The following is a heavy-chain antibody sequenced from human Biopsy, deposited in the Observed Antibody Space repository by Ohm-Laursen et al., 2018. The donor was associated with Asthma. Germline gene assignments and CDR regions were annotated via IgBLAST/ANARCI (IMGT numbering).Heavy chain of an antibody. V-gene: IGHV4-34*01. CDR2: SDHRGNT. J-gene: IGHJ6*02. CDR3: ARGPEWSGLDI. Sequence: GTLSLTCSMYGLSSSAYYWTGIRQTPGKGLEWIGESDHRGNTNTNATLKSRVTISKAKSANESSLKMKSVTAADTAIYYCARGPEWSGLDIWGQGTTVTVSS. D-gene: IGHD3-3*01. CDR1: GLSSSAYY.